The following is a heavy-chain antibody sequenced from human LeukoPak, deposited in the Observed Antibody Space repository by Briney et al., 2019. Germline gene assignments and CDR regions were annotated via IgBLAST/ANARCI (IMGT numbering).Heavy chain of an antibody. CDR2: IWYDGSNK. CDR3: ARDYYGSGSFDY. CDR1: GFTVSSNY. J-gene: IGHJ4*02. Sequence: PGGSLRLSCAASGFTVSSNYMSWVRQAPGKGLEWVAVIWYDGSNKYYADSVKGRLTISRDNSKNTLYLQMNSLRAEDTAVYYCARDYYGSGSFDYWGQGTLVTVSS. D-gene: IGHD3-10*01. V-gene: IGHV3-33*08.